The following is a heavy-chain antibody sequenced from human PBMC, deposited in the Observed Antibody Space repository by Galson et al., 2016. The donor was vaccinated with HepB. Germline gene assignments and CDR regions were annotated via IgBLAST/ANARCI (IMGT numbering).Heavy chain of an antibody. D-gene: IGHD3-10*01. CDR3: AREGNHYGSGTERHGRDG. V-gene: IGHV3-13*04. CDR2: IGTAGDT. Sequence: SLRLSCAASGFTFSSYDMHWARQAPGKGLEWVSAIGTAGDTYYPGSVKGRFTISRENAKNSLYLQMNSLGAGDTAVYYCAREGNHYGSGTERHGRDGGGQGTTGTVSS. J-gene: IGHJ6*02. CDR1: GFTFSSYD.